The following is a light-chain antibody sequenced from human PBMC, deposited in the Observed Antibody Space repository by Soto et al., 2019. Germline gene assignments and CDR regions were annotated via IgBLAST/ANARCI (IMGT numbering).Light chain of an antibody. CDR1: QSIRGY. CDR3: QQTYRIPLT. V-gene: IGKV1-39*01. Sequence: DIPMSQSPSSPPASVVDRVTVTCRASQSIRGYLNWYQHKQGTAPKLLIFAASRLQTGFPLRFSGRGSGTNFTLTISNLHPEDFATDSCQQTYRIPLTFGGGTKVGIK. CDR2: AAS. J-gene: IGKJ4*01.